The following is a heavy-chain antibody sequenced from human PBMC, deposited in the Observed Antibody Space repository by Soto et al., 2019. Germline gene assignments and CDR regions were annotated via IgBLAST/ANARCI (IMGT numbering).Heavy chain of an antibody. CDR1: GGSIRNVY. CDR2: IFHSGNA. D-gene: IGHD2-15*01. J-gene: IGHJ4*01. CDR3: ARAHAPTLPFDS. Sequence: SETLSLTCTVSGGSIRNVYWSWIRQAPGKGLEWIGFIFHSGNAEYNPSLKSRVTISVDTSKNQFSLSLDSVTAADTAVYFCARAHAPTLPFDSWGQGTLVTVSS. V-gene: IGHV4-59*01.